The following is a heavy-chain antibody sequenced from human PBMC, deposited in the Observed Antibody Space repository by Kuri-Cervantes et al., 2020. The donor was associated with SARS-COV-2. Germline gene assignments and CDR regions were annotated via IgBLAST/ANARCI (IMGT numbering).Heavy chain of an antibody. CDR3: AAEAFTIFGVANVDV. J-gene: IGHJ6*02. CDR2: INAGNGNT. Sequence: ASVKVSCKASGYTFTSYAMHWVRQAPGQRLEWMGWINAGNGNTKYSQKFQGRVTITRDMSTSTAYMELSSLRSEDTVVYYCAAEAFTIFGVANVDVWGQGTTVTVSS. CDR1: GYTFTSYA. D-gene: IGHD3-3*01. V-gene: IGHV1-3*01.